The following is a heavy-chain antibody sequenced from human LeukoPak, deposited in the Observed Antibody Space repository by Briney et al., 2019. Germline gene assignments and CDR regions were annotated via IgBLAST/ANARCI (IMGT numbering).Heavy chain of an antibody. D-gene: IGHD6-19*01. J-gene: IGHJ5*02. CDR3: ARSITVAGRRNWFDP. Sequence: PSETLSLTCTVSGGSISSYYWSWIRQPAGKGLEWIGRVYTSGSTNYNPSLKSRLTMSVDTSKNQFSLKLNSVTAADTAVYFCARSITVAGRRNWFDPWGQGSLVTVSS. CDR1: GGSISSYY. V-gene: IGHV4-4*07. CDR2: VYTSGST.